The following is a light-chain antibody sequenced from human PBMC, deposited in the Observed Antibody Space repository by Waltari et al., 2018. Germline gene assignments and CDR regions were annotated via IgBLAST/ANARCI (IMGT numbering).Light chain of an antibody. CDR2: DAS. J-gene: IGKJ4*01. CDR1: QSVSSY. Sequence: EIVLTQSPATLSLSPGERATRSCRASQSVSSYLAWYQQKPGTAPRLLIHDASNRATGIPARFSGSGSGTDFTLTISSLEPEDFAVYYCQQRSNWPLTFGGGTKVEIK. V-gene: IGKV3-11*01. CDR3: QQRSNWPLT.